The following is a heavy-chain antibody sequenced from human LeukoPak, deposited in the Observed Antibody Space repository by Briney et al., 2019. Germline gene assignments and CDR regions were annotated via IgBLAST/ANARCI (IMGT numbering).Heavy chain of an antibody. CDR3: ASVYYDFWSGYYMDV. D-gene: IGHD3-3*01. CDR2: IYYSGST. V-gene: IGHV4-39*07. J-gene: IGHJ6*03. CDR1: GGSISSSSYY. Sequence: PSETLSLTCTVSGGSISSSSYYWGWIRQPPGKGLEWIGSIYYSGSTYYNPSLKSRVTISVDTSKNQFSLKLSSATAADTAVYYCASVYYDFWSGYYMDVWGKGTTVTVSS.